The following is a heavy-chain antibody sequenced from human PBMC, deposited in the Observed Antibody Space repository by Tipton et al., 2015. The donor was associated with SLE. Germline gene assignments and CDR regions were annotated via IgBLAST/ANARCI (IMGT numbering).Heavy chain of an antibody. CDR1: GGSISSYY. CDR3: ARGGYCTHTNCYPFDH. J-gene: IGHJ4*02. CDR2: IYYSGST. V-gene: IGHV4-59*01. Sequence: TLSLTCTVSGGSISSYYWSWIRQPPGKGLEWIGYIYYSGSTNYNPSFLSRVAMSVDTAENQFSLNLTSVTAADTALYYCARGGYCTHTNCYPFDHWGQGILVTVSS. D-gene: IGHD2-2*01.